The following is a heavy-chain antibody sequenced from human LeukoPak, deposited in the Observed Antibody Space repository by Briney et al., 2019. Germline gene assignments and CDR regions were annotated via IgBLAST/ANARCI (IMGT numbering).Heavy chain of an antibody. CDR2: IYYSGST. CDR1: GGSISSSNW. D-gene: IGHD6-6*01. J-gene: IGHJ4*02. CDR3: AGSEGSSSVQVDY. V-gene: IGHV4-4*02. Sequence: SETLSLTCAVSGGSISSSNWWSWVRQPPGKGLEWIGYIYYSGSTNYNPSLKSRVTMSVDTSKNQFSLKLSSVTAADTAVYYCAGSEGSSSVQVDYWGQGTLVTVSS.